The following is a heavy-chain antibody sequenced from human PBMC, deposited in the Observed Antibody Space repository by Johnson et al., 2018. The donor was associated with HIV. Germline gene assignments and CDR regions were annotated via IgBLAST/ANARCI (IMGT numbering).Heavy chain of an antibody. V-gene: IGHV3-30*04. CDR3: AKDRNYDILSI. CDR1: GFTFSSYA. CDR2: ISYDGSNK. D-gene: IGHD3-9*01. J-gene: IGHJ3*02. Sequence: QEQLVESGGGVVQPGRSLRLSCAASGFTFSSYAMHWVRQAPGKGLVWVAVISYDGSNKYYADSVKGRFTISRDNAKNTLYLQMNSLRAEDTAVYYCAKDRNYDILSIWGQGTVVTVSS.